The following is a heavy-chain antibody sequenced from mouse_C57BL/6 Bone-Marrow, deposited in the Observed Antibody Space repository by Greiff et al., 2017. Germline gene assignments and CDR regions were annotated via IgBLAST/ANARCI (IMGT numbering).Heavy chain of an antibody. J-gene: IGHJ3*01. V-gene: IGHV5-17*01. D-gene: IGHD2-3*01. CDR3: AGDGFSWFAY. CDR2: ISSGSSTI. CDR1: GFTFSDYG. Sequence: EVQGVESGGGLVKPGGSLTLSCAASGFTFSDYGMHWVRQAPEKGLEWVAYISSGSSTIYYADTVKGRFTISRDNAKNTLFLQMTSLRSEDTAMYYCAGDGFSWFAYWGQGTLVTVSA.